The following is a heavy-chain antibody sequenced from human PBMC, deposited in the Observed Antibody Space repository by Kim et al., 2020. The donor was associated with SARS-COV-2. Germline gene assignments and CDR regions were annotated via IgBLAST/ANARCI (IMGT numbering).Heavy chain of an antibody. V-gene: IGHV5-51*01. Sequence: GESLKISCKGSGYSFTSYWIGWVRQMPGKGLEWMGIIYPGDSDTRYSPSFQGQVTISADKSISTAYLQWSSLKASDTAMYYCASTRLLMVRGVIGAFDIWGQGTMVTVSS. D-gene: IGHD3-10*01. J-gene: IGHJ3*02. CDR2: IYPGDSDT. CDR3: ASTRLLMVRGVIGAFDI. CDR1: GYSFTSYW.